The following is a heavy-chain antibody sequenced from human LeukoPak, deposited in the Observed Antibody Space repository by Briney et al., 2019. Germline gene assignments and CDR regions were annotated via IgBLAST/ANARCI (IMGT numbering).Heavy chain of an antibody. V-gene: IGHV4-59*11. D-gene: IGHD1-26*01. CDR2: SRHSGST. J-gene: IGHJ5*01. CDR1: GDSISIQS. CDR3: ARTRMYLHARGYPEELLDS. Sequence: SETLSLTCTVSGDSISIQSWSWIRQSPGKGLEWIGCSRHSGSTRYNPSLKSRVSMSLDMSTNQVSLTVDSVTAADTARYYCARTRMYLHARGYPEELLDSWGQGILVTVSS.